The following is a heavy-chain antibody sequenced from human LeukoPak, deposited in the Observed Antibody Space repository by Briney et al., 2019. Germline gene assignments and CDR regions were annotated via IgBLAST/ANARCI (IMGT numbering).Heavy chain of an antibody. CDR3: ARESRTLKNWFDP. CDR2: IYHSGST. J-gene: IGHJ5*02. D-gene: IGHD2-2*01. CDR1: GGSISNYY. V-gene: IGHV4-59*12. Sequence: SETLSLTCTVSGGSISNYYWSWIRQPPGKGLEWIGYIYHSGSTYYNPSLRSRVTISVDRSKNQFSLKLSSVTAADTAVYYCARESRTLKNWFDPWGQGTLVTVSS.